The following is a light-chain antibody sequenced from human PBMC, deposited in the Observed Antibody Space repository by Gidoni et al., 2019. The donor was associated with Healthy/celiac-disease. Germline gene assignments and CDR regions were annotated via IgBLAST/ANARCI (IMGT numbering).Light chain of an antibody. CDR1: QSVSSSY. J-gene: IGKJ1*01. CDR3: QQYGSSSWT. Sequence: EIVLTQSPGTLSLSPGERATISCRASQSVSSSYLAWYQQKPGQAPRLLIYGASSRATGLPDRFSGSGSGTDFTLTISRLEPEDFAVYYCQQYGSSSWTFGQGTKVEIK. V-gene: IGKV3-20*01. CDR2: GAS.